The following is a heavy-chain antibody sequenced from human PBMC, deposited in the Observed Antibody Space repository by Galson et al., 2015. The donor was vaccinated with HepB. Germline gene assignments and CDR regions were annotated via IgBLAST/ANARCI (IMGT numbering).Heavy chain of an antibody. CDR1: GFTFSSYA. CDR3: ANFITGTTTPFGMDV. V-gene: IGHV3-23*01. J-gene: IGHJ6*02. D-gene: IGHD1-7*01. CDR2: ISGSGGST. Sequence: SLRLSCAASGFTFSSYAMSWVRQAPGKGLEWVSAISGSGGSTYYADSVKGRFTISRDNSKNTLYLQMNSLRAEDTAVYYCANFITGTTTPFGMDVWGQGTTVTVSS.